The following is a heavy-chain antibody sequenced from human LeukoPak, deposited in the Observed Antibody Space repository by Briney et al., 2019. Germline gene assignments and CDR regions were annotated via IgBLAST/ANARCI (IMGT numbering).Heavy chain of an antibody. CDR1: GYTFTGYY. D-gene: IGHD2-15*01. J-gene: IGHJ4*02. Sequence: VASVKVSCKASGYTFTGYYMHWVRQAPGQGLEGMGWINPNSGGTNNAQKFQGRVTMTRDRSISTGYMELSRLRSHDTAMSYCARGDTLVVVAATFPYFDYWGQGTLVTVSS. V-gene: IGHV1-2*02. CDR3: ARGDTLVVVAATFPYFDY. CDR2: INPNSGGT.